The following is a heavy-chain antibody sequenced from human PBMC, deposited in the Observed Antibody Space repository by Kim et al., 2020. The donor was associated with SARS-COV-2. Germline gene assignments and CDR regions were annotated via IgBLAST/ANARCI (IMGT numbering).Heavy chain of an antibody. CDR2: IYYSGST. D-gene: IGHD6-19*01. CDR1: GGSISSSSYY. CDR3: ARDLLYIGRGWYGRQNGGFDL. V-gene: IGHV4-39*07. J-gene: IGHJ2*01. Sequence: SETLSLTCTVSGGSISSSSYYWGWIRQPPGKGLEWIGSIYYSGSTYYNPSLKSRVTISVDTSKNQFSLKLSSVTAADTAVYYCARDLLYIGRGWYGRQNGGFDLWGRGTLVTVSS.